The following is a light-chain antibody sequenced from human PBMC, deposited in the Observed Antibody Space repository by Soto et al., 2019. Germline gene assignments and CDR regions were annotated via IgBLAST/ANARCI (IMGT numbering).Light chain of an antibody. CDR2: GAS. CDR3: QQYGSSPRT. J-gene: IGKJ1*01. CDR1: QSVSSSY. Sequence: ESVVTQSPGTLSLSPGERATLSCRASQSVSSSYLAWYQQKPGQAPRLLIYGASSRATGIPDRFSGSGSGTDFTLTISRLEPEDFAVYYCQQYGSSPRTFGQGTKA. V-gene: IGKV3-20*01.